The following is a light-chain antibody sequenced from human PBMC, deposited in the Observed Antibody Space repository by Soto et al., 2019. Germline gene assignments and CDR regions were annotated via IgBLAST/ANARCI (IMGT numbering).Light chain of an antibody. J-gene: IGKJ3*01. CDR3: QQANSFPIT. V-gene: IGKV1D-12*01. CDR1: QGIDNW. Sequence: DIQMTQSPSSVSASVGDRVTITCRASQGIDNWLAWFQQKPGEAPELLVYGTSSLQSGVPSRFSGSGSGTDFTLTISSLQPEDFATYYCQQANSFPITFGPGTKVDIK. CDR2: GTS.